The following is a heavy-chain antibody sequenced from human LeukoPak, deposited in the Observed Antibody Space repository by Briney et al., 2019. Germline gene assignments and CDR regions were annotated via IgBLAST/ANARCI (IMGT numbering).Heavy chain of an antibody. CDR2: INPNSGGT. CDR3: ARAGITGWGYYYYYMDV. J-gene: IGHJ6*03. D-gene: IGHD1-20*01. Sequence: ASVKVSCKASGYTFTGYYMHWVRQAPGQGLEWMGWINPNSGGTNYAQKFQGRVTMTRDTSISTAYVELSRLRSDDTAVYYCARAGITGWGYYYYYMDVWGKGTTVTISS. V-gene: IGHV1-2*02. CDR1: GYTFTGYY.